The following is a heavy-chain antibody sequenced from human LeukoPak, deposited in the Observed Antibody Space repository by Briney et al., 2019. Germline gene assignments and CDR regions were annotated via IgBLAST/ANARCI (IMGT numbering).Heavy chain of an antibody. V-gene: IGHV3-23*01. CDR3: AKDGDCSSTSCSLWYYDSSGYFDY. CDR1: GFTFSSYG. D-gene: IGHD3-22*01. CDR2: ISGSGGST. Sequence: GGSLRLSCAASGFTFSSYGMSWVRQAPGKGLEWVSAISGSGGSTYYADSVKGRFTISRDNSKNTLYLQMNSLRAEDTAVYYCAKDGDCSSTSCSLWYYDSSGYFDYWGQGTLVTVSS. J-gene: IGHJ4*02.